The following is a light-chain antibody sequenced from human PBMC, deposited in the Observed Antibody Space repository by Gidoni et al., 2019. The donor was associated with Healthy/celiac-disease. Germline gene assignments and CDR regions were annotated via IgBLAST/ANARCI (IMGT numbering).Light chain of an antibody. CDR1: SSDVGGYNY. CDR2: DVS. Sequence: QSALTQPASVSGSPGQSITISCTGTSSDVGGYNYVSWYQQHPGKAPKLRIYDVSNRPSGVSNRFSGSKSGNTASLTISGLQAEDEADYYCSSYTSSSTFYGFGTGTKVTVL. J-gene: IGLJ1*01. CDR3: SSYTSSSTFYG. V-gene: IGLV2-14*01.